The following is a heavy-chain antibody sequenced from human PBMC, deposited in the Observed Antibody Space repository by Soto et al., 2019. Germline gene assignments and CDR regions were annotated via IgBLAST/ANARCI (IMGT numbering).Heavy chain of an antibody. D-gene: IGHD2-21*01. V-gene: IGHV3-7*01. Sequence: EVQLVESGGRLVQPGGSLRLSCAASGFMFSAYWMCWVRQDPGKGLEWVATISGGASDKFYVDSVKGRFTISRDDSKNTIYLQMNSLRDEDTAVYYCVREDWHRFDSWGQGTLVTVSS. CDR3: VREDWHRFDS. CDR1: GFMFSAYW. CDR2: ISGGASDK. J-gene: IGHJ4*02.